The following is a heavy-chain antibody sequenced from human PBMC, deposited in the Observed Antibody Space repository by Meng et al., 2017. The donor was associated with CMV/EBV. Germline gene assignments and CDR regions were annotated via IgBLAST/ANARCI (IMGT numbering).Heavy chain of an antibody. Sequence: GESLKISCAASGFTFSSYSMNWVRQAPGKGLEWVSVIYSGGSTYYADFVKGRFTISRDNSKNTLYLQMNSLRAEDTAVYYCARGGYWGQGTLVTVSS. V-gene: IGHV3-53*01. J-gene: IGHJ4*02. CDR1: GFTFSSYS. CDR2: IYSGGST. CDR3: ARGGY.